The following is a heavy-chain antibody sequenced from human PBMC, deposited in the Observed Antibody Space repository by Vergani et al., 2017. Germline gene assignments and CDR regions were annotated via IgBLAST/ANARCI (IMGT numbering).Heavy chain of an antibody. V-gene: IGHV3-74*03. Sequence: DVHLAESGGGFFQPGGSLRLSCSASGFSFNSYWMHWVRQVPGKGLFWVSRIKSDGSITAYADSVKVRFTISRDNAQNTLYLQMNSLRVEDTGVYYCARARCIETCYMANWLDSWGQGTLVTVSS. CDR1: GFSFNSYW. CDR2: IKSDGSIT. CDR3: ARARCIETCYMANWLDS. D-gene: IGHD5-24*01. J-gene: IGHJ5*01.